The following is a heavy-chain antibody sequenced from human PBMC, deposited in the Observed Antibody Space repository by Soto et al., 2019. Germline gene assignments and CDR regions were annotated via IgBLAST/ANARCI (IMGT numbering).Heavy chain of an antibody. Sequence: LRLSCAASGFTFSSYGMNWVRQAPGKGLEWVAVIWYDGGNKFYADSVKGRFTISRDQSNNTVHLQMNSLRGEDTAVYYCAKDRTVAARNFDYWGQGTQVTVSS. CDR2: IWYDGGNK. CDR3: AKDRTVAARNFDY. CDR1: GFTFSSYG. D-gene: IGHD6-6*01. J-gene: IGHJ4*02. V-gene: IGHV3-33*03.